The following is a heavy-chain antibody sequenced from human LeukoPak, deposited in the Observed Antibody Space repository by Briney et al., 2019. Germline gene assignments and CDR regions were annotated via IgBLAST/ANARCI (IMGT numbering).Heavy chain of an antibody. V-gene: IGHV1-18*04. J-gene: IGHJ5*02. D-gene: IGHD2-2*01. Sequence: GASVKVSCKASGYTFTSYYMHWVRQAPGQGLEWMGWISAYNGNTNYAQKLQGRVTMTTDTSTSTAYMELRSLRSDDTAVYYCAREYCSSTSCQGVWFDPWGQGTLVTVSS. CDR3: AREYCSSTSCQGVWFDP. CDR2: ISAYNGNT. CDR1: GYTFTSYY.